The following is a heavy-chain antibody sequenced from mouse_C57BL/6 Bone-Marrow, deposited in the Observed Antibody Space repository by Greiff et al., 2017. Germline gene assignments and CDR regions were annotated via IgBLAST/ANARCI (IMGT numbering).Heavy chain of an antibody. Sequence: QVQLQQPGAELVKPGASVKLSCKASGYTFTSYWMHWVKQRTGQGLEWIGMIHPNSGSTNYNEKFKSKATLPVEKSSSTAYMTLSSLTSEDSAVXYCARRGLITTVLTSYYYAMDYWGQGTSVTVSS. CDR2: IHPNSGST. D-gene: IGHD1-1*01. CDR1: GYTFTSYW. V-gene: IGHV1-64*01. CDR3: ARRGLITTVLTSYYYAMDY. J-gene: IGHJ4*01.